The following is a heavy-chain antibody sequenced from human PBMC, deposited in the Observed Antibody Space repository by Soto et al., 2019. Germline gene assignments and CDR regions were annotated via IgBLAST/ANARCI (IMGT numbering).Heavy chain of an antibody. Sequence: QVQLVQSGAEVKKPGSSVKVSCKASGGTFSSYAISWVRQAPGQGLEWMGGIIPIFGTANYAQKFQGRITITADESTSTAYMELSSLRSEDTAVYYCARDWYNWNYKEGGGYWGQGTLVTVSS. CDR2: IIPIFGTA. J-gene: IGHJ4*02. D-gene: IGHD1-7*01. V-gene: IGHV1-69*01. CDR3: ARDWYNWNYKEGGGY. CDR1: GGTFSSYA.